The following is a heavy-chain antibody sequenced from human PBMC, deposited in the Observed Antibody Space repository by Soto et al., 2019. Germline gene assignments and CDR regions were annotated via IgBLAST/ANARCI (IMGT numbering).Heavy chain of an antibody. Sequence: SETLSLTCAVYGGSFSGYYWSWIRQPPGEGLEWIGEINHSGSTNYNPSLKSRATISVDTSKNQFSLKLSSVTAADTAVYYCARGGTAMVFGFYYYGMDVWGQGTTVTVSS. CDR3: ARGGTAMVFGFYYYGMDV. V-gene: IGHV4-34*01. CDR1: GGSFSGYY. CDR2: INHSGST. J-gene: IGHJ6*02. D-gene: IGHD5-18*01.